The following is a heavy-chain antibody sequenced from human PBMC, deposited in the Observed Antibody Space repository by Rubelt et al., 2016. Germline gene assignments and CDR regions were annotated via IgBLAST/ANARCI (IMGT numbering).Heavy chain of an antibody. J-gene: IGHJ5*02. Sequence: QLQLQESGPGLVKPSETLSLTCTVSGGSISSSSYYWGWIRQPPGKGLEWIGSIYHSGSTYYNPSLKRRVTISVDTSKNQFSLKLRSVTAADTAVYYCARAHSSSWYGVPYWFDPWGQGTLVTVSS. CDR3: ARAHSSSWYGVPYWFDP. D-gene: IGHD6-13*01. CDR2: IYHSGST. CDR1: GGSISSSSYY. V-gene: IGHV4-39*07.